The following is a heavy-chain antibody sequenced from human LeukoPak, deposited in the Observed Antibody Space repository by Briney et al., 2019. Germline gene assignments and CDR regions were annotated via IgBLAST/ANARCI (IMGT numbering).Heavy chain of an antibody. CDR1: GFTVSGNY. CDR3: ARRAGGYSHPYDY. J-gene: IGHJ4*02. Sequence: GGSLRFSCAVSGFTVSGNYMSWIRQAPGKGLEWVSLIYSDDTTLYADSVKGRFTISRDISKNTLYLQMSSLRAEDTAVYYCARRAGGYSHPYDYWGQGVLVTVSS. CDR2: IYSDDTT. D-gene: IGHD4-23*01. V-gene: IGHV3-53*01.